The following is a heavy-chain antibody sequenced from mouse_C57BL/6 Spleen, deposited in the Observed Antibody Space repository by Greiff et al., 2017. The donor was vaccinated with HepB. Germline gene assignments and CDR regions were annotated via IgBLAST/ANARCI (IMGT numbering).Heavy chain of an antibody. CDR2: IWSDGST. CDR1: GFSLTSYG. V-gene: IGHV2-6-1*01. CDR3: ARHELEYYYAMDY. Sequence: QVQLQQSGPGLVAPSQSLSITCTVSGFSLTSYGVHWVRQPPGKGLEWLVVIWSDGSTTYNSALKSRLSISKDNSKSQVFLKMNSLQTDDTAMYYCARHELEYYYAMDYWGQGTSVTVSS. D-gene: IGHD4-1*01. J-gene: IGHJ4*01.